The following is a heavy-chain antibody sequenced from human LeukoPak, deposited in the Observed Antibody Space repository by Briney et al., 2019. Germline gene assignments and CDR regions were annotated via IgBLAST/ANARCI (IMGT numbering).Heavy chain of an antibody. V-gene: IGHV3-23*01. J-gene: IGHJ6*03. CDR2: ISGSGGST. Sequence: GRSLRLSCAASGFTFSGSAMHGVRQAPGKGLEWVSAISGSGGSTYYADSVKGRFTTSRENSKNTLYLQRNSLTAEDTAVYYCAKASRNVMGAKFGYYYYMDVWGKGTTVTISS. CDR1: GFTFSGSA. D-gene: IGHD1-26*01. CDR3: AKASRNVMGAKFGYYYYMDV.